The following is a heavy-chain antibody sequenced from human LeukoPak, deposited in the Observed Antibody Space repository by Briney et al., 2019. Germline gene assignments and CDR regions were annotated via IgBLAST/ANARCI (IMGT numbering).Heavy chain of an antibody. CDR2: ISYDGSNK. J-gene: IGHJ6*02. CDR1: GFTFSSYA. D-gene: IGHD3-22*01. CDR3: ARARVDYYDSSGYYYYYYYGMDV. Sequence: QPGRSLRLSCAASGFTFSSYAMHWVRQAPGKGLEWVAVISYDGSNKYYADSVKGRFTISRDNSKNTLYLQMNSLRSEDTAVYYCARARVDYYDSSGYYYYYYYGMDVWGQGTTVTVSS. V-gene: IGHV3-30*04.